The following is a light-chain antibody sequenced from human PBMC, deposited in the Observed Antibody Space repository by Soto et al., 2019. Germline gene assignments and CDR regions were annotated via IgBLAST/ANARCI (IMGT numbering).Light chain of an antibody. J-gene: IGLJ2*01. CDR3: SSYAGSNNNVV. Sequence: QLVLTQPPPASGSPGPSVTFSGTGTSRDIGGGPNYFSWYQQHRGKPPKPRIYTVSRRPSWVPDRFSGSRSGNTASLTVSGLQAEDEADYYCSSYAGSNNNVVFGGGTKLTVL. CDR1: SRDIGGGPNY. CDR2: TVS. V-gene: IGLV2-8*01.